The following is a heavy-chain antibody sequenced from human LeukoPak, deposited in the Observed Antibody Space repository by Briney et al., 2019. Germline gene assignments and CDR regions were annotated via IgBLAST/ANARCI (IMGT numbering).Heavy chain of an antibody. CDR1: GFTFSSYG. Sequence: GGSLRLSCAASGFTFSSYGMHWVRQAPGKGLEWVAFIRYDGSNKYYADSVKGRFTISRDNSKNTLYLQMNSLRAEDTAVYYCAKDMGPYMVRGVLDYWGQGTLVTVSS. J-gene: IGHJ4*02. CDR2: IRYDGSNK. D-gene: IGHD3-10*01. V-gene: IGHV3-30*02. CDR3: AKDMGPYMVRGVLDY.